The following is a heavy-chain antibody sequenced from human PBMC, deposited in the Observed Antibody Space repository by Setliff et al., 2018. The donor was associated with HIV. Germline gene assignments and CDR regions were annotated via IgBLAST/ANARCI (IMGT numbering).Heavy chain of an antibody. D-gene: IGHD2-8*01. CDR3: ARGFAGSVSHYYYYNMDV. CDR1: GGSFSDYY. Sequence: SETLSLTCGIYGGSFSDYYWSWIRQPPGKGLEWIGEINHSGSTNYNPSLKSRVTISVDTSKNQFSLKLSSVTAADTAVYYCARGFAGSVSHYYYYNMDVWGKGTTVTVSS. J-gene: IGHJ6*03. V-gene: IGHV4-34*01. CDR2: INHSGST.